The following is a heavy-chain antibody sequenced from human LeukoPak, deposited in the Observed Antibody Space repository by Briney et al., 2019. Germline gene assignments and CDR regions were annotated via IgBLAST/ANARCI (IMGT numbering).Heavy chain of an antibody. CDR3: ARGCSSGWYYFDY. V-gene: IGHV3-21*01. Sequence: GGSLRLSCAASGFTFSTYSMNWVRQAPGKGLEWVSSICSSSSYIYYADSVMGRFTISRDNSKNTLYLQMNSLRAEDTAVYYCARGCSSGWYYFDYWGQGTLVTVSS. J-gene: IGHJ4*02. CDR1: GFTFSTYS. CDR2: ICSSSSYI. D-gene: IGHD6-19*01.